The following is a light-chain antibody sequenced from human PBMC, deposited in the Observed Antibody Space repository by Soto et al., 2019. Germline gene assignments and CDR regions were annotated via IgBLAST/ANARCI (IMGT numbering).Light chain of an antibody. J-gene: IGKJ5*01. Sequence: EIMWTQSPATLSVSPGEGATLSCRASQSVSDNLAWYQHKPGQAPRLLIYGAHTRATGIPARFSGSGSGTEITLTISSLQSEDFAVYYCQQYNKWPPAISFGQGTRLEIK. CDR1: QSVSDN. V-gene: IGKV3-15*01. CDR2: GAH. CDR3: QQYNKWPPAIS.